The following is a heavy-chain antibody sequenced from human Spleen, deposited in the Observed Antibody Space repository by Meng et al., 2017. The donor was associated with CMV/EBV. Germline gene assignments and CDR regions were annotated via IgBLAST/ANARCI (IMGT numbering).Heavy chain of an antibody. CDR1: FSNAW. Sequence: FSNAWMGWVRQAPGKGLEWVGRIKSKTDGGTTDYAAPVKGRFTISRDDSKNTLYLQMNSLKTEDTAVYYCTTERYSSSWYVTRFDYWGQGTLVTVSS. CDR2: IKSKTDGGTT. D-gene: IGHD6-13*01. J-gene: IGHJ4*02. CDR3: TTERYSSSWYVTRFDY. V-gene: IGHV3-15*01.